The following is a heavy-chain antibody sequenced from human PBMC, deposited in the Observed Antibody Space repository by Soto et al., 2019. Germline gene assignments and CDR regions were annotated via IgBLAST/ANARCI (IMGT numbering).Heavy chain of an antibody. J-gene: IGHJ4*02. V-gene: IGHV4-31*03. Sequence: KPSETLSLTCTVSGGSISSGGYYWSWIRQHPGKGLEWIGYIYYSGSTYYNPSLKSRVTISVDTSKNQFSLKLSSVTAADTAVYYCARDYPGGNYFDYWGQGTLVTVSS. D-gene: IGHD3-16*01. CDR3: ARDYPGGNYFDY. CDR2: IYYSGST. CDR1: GGSISSGGYY.